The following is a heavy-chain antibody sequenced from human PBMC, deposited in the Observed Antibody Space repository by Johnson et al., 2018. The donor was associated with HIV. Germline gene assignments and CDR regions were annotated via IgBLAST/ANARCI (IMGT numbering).Heavy chain of an antibody. CDR3: AKRDYGSGGNAFDS. D-gene: IGHD3-10*01. CDR1: GFTFSSYA. Sequence: EVQLVESGGGLVQPGGSLRLSCAASGFTFSSYAMSWVRQAPGKGLEWVSAISGSGGSTYYADSVKGRFTISSDNSKNTLDLQMNSLRAEDTAVYYRAKRDYGSGGNAFDSWGKGSTVSVSS. J-gene: IGHJ3*02. V-gene: IGHV3-23*04. CDR2: ISGSGGST.